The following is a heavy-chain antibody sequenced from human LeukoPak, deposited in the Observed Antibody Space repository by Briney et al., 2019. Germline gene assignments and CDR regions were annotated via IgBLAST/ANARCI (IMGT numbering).Heavy chain of an antibody. D-gene: IGHD2-2*01. CDR2: ISWNSGSI. Sequence: GVSLRLSCAASGFTFDDYAMHWVRQAPGKGLEWVSGISWNSGSIGYADSVKGRFTISRDNAKNSLYLQMNSLRAEDTALYYCAKAAYCSSTSCPQYYYYYGMDVWGQGTTVTVSS. J-gene: IGHJ6*02. CDR1: GFTFDDYA. V-gene: IGHV3-9*01. CDR3: AKAAYCSSTSCPQYYYYYGMDV.